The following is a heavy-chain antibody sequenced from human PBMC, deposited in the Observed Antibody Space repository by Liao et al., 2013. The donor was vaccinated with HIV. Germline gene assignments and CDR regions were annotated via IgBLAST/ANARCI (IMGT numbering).Heavy chain of an antibody. D-gene: IGHD3-3*01. CDR2: VYTSGTA. Sequence: QVQLQESGPGLVKPSQTLSLTCTVSGGSISSGSNYWNWIRQSAGKGLEWIGRVYTSGTANYNPSLKTRATISLDASKNQFFLDLRSVTAADTAVYYCATTDQYYDFWNGYENWFDPWGQGTLVTVSS. CDR3: ATTDQYYDFWNGYENWFDP. J-gene: IGHJ5*02. CDR1: GGSISSGSNY. V-gene: IGHV4-61*02.